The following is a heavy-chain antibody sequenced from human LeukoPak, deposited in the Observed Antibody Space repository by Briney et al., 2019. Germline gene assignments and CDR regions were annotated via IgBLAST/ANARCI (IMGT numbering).Heavy chain of an antibody. J-gene: IGHJ3*02. CDR2: ISSSGSTI. CDR1: GFTFSDYY. D-gene: IGHD2-21*02. CDR3: ARDCGGDCYSSGAFDI. Sequence: GGSRRLSCAASGFTFSDYYMSWIRQAPGKGLEWVSYISSSGSTIYYADSVKGRFTISRDNAKNSLYLQMNSLRAEDTAVYYCARDCGGDCYSSGAFDIWGQGTMVTVSS. V-gene: IGHV3-11*01.